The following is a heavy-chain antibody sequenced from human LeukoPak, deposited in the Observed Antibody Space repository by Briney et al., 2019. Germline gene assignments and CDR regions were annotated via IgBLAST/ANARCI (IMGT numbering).Heavy chain of an antibody. Sequence: ASVKVSCKASGYTFTSYYMHWVRQAPGQGLEWMGIINPSGGSTSYAQKFQGRVTMTRDMSTSTVYMELSSLRSEDTAVYYCARDSGYCGGDCSDFDYWGQGTLVTVSS. CDR3: ARDSGYCGGDCSDFDY. V-gene: IGHV1-46*01. CDR2: INPSGGST. D-gene: IGHD2-21*02. CDR1: GYTFTSYY. J-gene: IGHJ4*02.